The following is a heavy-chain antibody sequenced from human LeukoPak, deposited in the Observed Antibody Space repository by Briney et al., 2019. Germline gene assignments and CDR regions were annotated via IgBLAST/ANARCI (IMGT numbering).Heavy chain of an antibody. CDR3: ARDGYSSGWYGPYFVDY. Sequence: SETLSLTCAVYGGSFSGYYWSWIRQPPGKGLEWIGEINHSGSTNYNPSLKSRVTISVDTSKNQFSLKLSSVTAADTAVYYCARDGYSSGWYGPYFVDYWGQGTLVTVSS. J-gene: IGHJ4*02. CDR2: INHSGST. CDR1: GGSFSGYY. D-gene: IGHD6-19*01. V-gene: IGHV4-34*01.